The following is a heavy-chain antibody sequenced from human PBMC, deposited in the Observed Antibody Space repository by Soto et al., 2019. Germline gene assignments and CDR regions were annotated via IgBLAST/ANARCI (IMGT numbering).Heavy chain of an antibody. V-gene: IGHV5-51*01. CDR3: ARGYYDSSGSGYFDL. J-gene: IGHJ2*01. CDR1: GYSFTSYW. D-gene: IGHD3-22*01. Sequence: LGESLKISCKGSGYSFTSYWIGWVRQMPGKGLEWMGIIYPGDSDTRYNPSFQGQVTISADKSISTAYLQWSSLKASDTAMYYCARGYYDSSGSGYFDLWGRGTLVTVSS. CDR2: IYPGDSDT.